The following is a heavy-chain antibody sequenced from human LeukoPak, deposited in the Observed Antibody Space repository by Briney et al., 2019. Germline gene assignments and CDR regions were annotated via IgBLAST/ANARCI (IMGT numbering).Heavy chain of an antibody. CDR2: ISGSGGST. CDR3: ARDDSSGLDAFDI. V-gene: IGHV3-23*01. J-gene: IGHJ3*02. D-gene: IGHD3-22*01. CDR1: GFTFSSYA. Sequence: PGGSLRLSCAASGFTFSSYAMSWVRQAPGKGLEWVSAISGSGGSTYYADSVKGRFTISRDNSKNTLYPQMNSLRAEDTALYYCARDDSSGLDAFDIWGQGTMVTVSS.